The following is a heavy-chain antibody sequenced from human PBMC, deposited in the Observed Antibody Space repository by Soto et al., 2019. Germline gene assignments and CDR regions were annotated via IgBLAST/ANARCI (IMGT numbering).Heavy chain of an antibody. V-gene: IGHV3-23*01. CDR1: GFPFSIYA. CDR3: ANIKQFVPFDY. CDR2: ISVSGGST. J-gene: IGHJ4*01. D-gene: IGHD6-6*01. Sequence: GGSLRLSCAASGFPFSIYAMSWVRQAPGKGLEWVSAISVSGGSTYYADSVKGRFTISRDNSKNTLYLQMNSLRDEDTAVYYCANIKQFVPFDYWGHGSXVTVSS.